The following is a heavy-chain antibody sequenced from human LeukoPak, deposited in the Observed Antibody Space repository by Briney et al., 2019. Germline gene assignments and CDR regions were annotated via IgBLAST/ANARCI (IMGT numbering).Heavy chain of an antibody. Sequence: ASVKVSCKASGYTFTSYAMHWVHQAPGQRLEWMGWINAGKGNTKYSQKFQGRVTITRDTSASTAYMELSSLRSEDTAVYYCASAGSYRSAFDYWGQGTLVTVSS. CDR3: ASAGSYRSAFDY. CDR1: GYTFTSYA. V-gene: IGHV1-3*01. CDR2: INAGKGNT. D-gene: IGHD1-26*01. J-gene: IGHJ4*02.